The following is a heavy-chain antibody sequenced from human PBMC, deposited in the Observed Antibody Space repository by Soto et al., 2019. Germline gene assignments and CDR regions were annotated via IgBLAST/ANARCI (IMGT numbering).Heavy chain of an antibody. Sequence: QVQLVESGGGVVQPGRSLRLSCAASGFTFSSYGMHWVRQAPGKGLEWVAVIWYDGSNKYYADSVKGRFTISRDNSKNTLYLQMNSLRAEDTAVYYCARDRELGISRRSYYYYGMDVWGQGTTVTVSS. V-gene: IGHV3-33*01. J-gene: IGHJ6*02. CDR2: IWYDGSNK. CDR1: GFTFSSYG. D-gene: IGHD7-27*01. CDR3: ARDRELGISRRSYYYYGMDV.